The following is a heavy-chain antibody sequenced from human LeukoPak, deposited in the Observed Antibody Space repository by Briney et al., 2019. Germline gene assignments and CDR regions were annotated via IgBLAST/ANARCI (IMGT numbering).Heavy chain of an antibody. CDR1: GYTFISYG. CDR2: INTYNGNT. Sequence: ASVKVSCKASGYTFISYGISWVRQAPGQGLEWMGRINTYNGNTKYEQKVQGRVTLTTDTSTSTAYMELRSLRSDDTAVYYCARDNAVVAGTNPIYWGQGTLVTVSS. J-gene: IGHJ4*02. D-gene: IGHD6-19*01. V-gene: IGHV1-18*01. CDR3: ARDNAVVAGTNPIY.